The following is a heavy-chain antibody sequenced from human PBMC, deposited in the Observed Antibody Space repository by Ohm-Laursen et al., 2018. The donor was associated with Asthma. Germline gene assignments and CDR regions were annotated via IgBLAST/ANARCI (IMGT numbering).Heavy chain of an antibody. CDR2: ISYDGSNK. CDR3: ARLAVAGFNWFDP. V-gene: IGHV3-30*03. J-gene: IGHJ5*02. CDR1: GFTFSSYG. D-gene: IGHD6-19*01. Sequence: SLRLSCAASGFTFSSYGMHWVRQAPGKGLEWVAVISYDGSNKYYADSVKGRFTISRDNSKNTLYLQMNSLRAEDTAVYYCARLAVAGFNWFDPWGQGTLVTVSS.